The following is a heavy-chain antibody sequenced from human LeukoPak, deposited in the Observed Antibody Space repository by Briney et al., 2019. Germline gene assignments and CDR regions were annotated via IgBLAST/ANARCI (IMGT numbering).Heavy chain of an antibody. J-gene: IGHJ4*02. V-gene: IGHV3-30*04. D-gene: IGHD6-6*01. CDR3: AKTQSVIEAARPYTFDY. CDR1: GFTFSSYA. Sequence: GRSLRLSCAASGFTFSSYAMHWVRQAPGKGLEWVAVISYDGSNKYYADSVKGRFTISRDNSKNTLYLQMNSLRAEDTAVYYCAKTQSVIEAARPYTFDYWGQGTLVTVSS. CDR2: ISYDGSNK.